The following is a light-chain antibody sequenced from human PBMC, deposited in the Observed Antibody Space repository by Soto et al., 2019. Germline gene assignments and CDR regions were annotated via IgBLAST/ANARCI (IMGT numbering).Light chain of an antibody. CDR2: WAS. CDR3: QQYYSTPRT. CDR1: QSVIHTSNNKSY. J-gene: IGKJ2*01. V-gene: IGKV4-1*01. Sequence: DIVMTQSPDSLAVSLGERATINCKSSQSVIHTSNNKSYLAWYQQKPGQPPELLLYWASARESGVPDRFSGRGSGTDFTLTISSLQAEDVAVYYCQQYYSTPRTFGQGTKVEIK.